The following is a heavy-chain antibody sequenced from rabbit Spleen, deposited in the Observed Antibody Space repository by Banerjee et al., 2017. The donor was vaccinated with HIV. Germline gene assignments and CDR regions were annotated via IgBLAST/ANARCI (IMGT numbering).Heavy chain of an antibody. V-gene: IGHV1S40*01. Sequence: QSLEESGGGLVQPEGSLTLTCTASGFSFSARYYMCWVRQAPGKGLEWIACIYAGSSGSTWYASWAKGRFTISKTSSTTVTLQMTSLTAADTATYFCARDTSSSFSSYGMDLWGQGTLVTVS. CDR3: ARDTSSSFSSYGMDL. D-gene: IGHD1-1*01. CDR2: IYAGSSGST. CDR1: GFSFSARYY. J-gene: IGHJ6*01.